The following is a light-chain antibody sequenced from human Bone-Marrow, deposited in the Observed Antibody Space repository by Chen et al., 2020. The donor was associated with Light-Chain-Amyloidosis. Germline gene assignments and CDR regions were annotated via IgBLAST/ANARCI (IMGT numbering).Light chain of an antibody. CDR3: QVWDRSSDRPV. CDR2: DDS. J-gene: IGLJ3*02. Sequence: SYVLTQPSSVSGAPGQTATIACGGNNIGSTSVHGYQQTPGQAPLLVGYDDSDRPSGIPERLSGSNSGNTATLTISRVEAGDEADYYCQVWDRSSDRPVFGGGTKLTVL. CDR1: NIGSTS. V-gene: IGLV3-21*02.